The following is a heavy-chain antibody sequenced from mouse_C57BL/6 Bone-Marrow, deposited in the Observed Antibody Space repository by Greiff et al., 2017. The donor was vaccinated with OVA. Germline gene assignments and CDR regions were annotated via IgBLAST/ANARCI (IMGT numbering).Heavy chain of an antibody. J-gene: IGHJ1*03. CDR2: IDPSDSYT. Sequence: QVQLQQPGAELVMPGASVKLSCKASGYTFTSYWMHWVKQRPGQGLEWIGEIDPSDSYTNYNQKFKGKSTLTVDKSSSTAYMQLSSLTSEDSAVYYCARDGTVVAHWYFEVWGTGTTVTVSS. D-gene: IGHD1-1*01. CDR3: ARDGTVVAHWYFEV. V-gene: IGHV1-69*01. CDR1: GYTFTSYW.